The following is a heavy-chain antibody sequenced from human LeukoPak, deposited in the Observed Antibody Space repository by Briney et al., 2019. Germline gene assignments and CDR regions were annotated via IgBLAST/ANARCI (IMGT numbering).Heavy chain of an antibody. Sequence: ASVKVSCKASGYTFANDDISWVRQATGQGLEWIEKMNSNSGNTGYAQKFQGRVTMTRSTSVSTVHMELNSLTSEDTAVYFCARSASGTGYTAWGQGTLVTVSS. CDR1: GYTFANDD. J-gene: IGHJ4*02. CDR2: MNSNSGNT. D-gene: IGHD3-9*01. CDR3: ARSASGTGYTA. V-gene: IGHV1-8*01.